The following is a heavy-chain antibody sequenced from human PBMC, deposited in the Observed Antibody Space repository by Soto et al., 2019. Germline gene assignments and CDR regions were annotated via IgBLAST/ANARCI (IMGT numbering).Heavy chain of an antibody. CDR1: GFTFGAYC. D-gene: IGHD3-3*01. V-gene: IGHV3-30*18. Sequence: LRLYCAASGFTFGAYCMYWVRQAPGKGLEWVTVISYDGSNKYYADSVKGRFTISRDNSKNTLYLQMNSLRAEDTAVYYCAKGTPLGSPHDFFDHWGQGTLVTVSS. J-gene: IGHJ4*02. CDR3: AKGTPLGSPHDFFDH. CDR2: ISYDGSNK.